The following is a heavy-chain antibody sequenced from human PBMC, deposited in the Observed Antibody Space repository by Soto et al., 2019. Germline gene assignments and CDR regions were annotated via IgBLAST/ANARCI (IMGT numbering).Heavy chain of an antibody. CDR3: ASDGEPSYGDPLPDY. V-gene: IGHV3-30-3*01. J-gene: IGHJ4*02. Sequence: GGSLRLSCAASGFTFSSYAMHWVRQAPGKGLEWVAVISYDGSNKYYADSVKGRFTISRDNSKNTLYLQMNSLRAEDTAVYYCASDGEPSYGDPLPDYWGQGTLVTVSS. CDR1: GFTFSSYA. CDR2: ISYDGSNK. D-gene: IGHD4-17*01.